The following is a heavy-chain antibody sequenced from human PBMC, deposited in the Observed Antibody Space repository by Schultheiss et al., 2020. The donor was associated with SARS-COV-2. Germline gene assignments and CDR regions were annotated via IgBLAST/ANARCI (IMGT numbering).Heavy chain of an antibody. D-gene: IGHD2-2*02. CDR2: INPSGGST. Sequence: ASVKVSCKASGYTFTSYYMHWVRQAPGQGLEWMGIINPSGGSTSYAQKFQGRVTMTRDTSTSTVYMELSSLRSEDTAVYYCARDMRCSSTSCYIRYYYYGMDVWGQGATVTVSS. V-gene: IGHV1-46*01. CDR3: ARDMRCSSTSCYIRYYYYGMDV. J-gene: IGHJ6*02. CDR1: GYTFTSYY.